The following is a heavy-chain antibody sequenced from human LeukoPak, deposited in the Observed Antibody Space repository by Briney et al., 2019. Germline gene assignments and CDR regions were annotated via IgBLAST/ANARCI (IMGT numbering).Heavy chain of an antibody. CDR3: ATRSDIAAAGPGWFDP. V-gene: IGHV4-34*01. J-gene: IGHJ5*02. CDR1: GGSFSGYY. CDR2: INHSGST. D-gene: IGHD6-13*01. Sequence: SETLSLTCAVYGGSFSGYYWSWIRQPPGKGLEWIGEINHSGSTNYNSSLKSRVTISVDTSKNQFSLKLSSVTAADTAVYYCATRSDIAAAGPGWFDPWGQGTLVTVSS.